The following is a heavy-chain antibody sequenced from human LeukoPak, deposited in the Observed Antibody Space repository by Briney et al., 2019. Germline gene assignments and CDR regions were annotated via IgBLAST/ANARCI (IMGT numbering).Heavy chain of an antibody. J-gene: IGHJ4*02. CDR1: GFTFSSYA. V-gene: IGHV3-23*01. Sequence: QTGGSLRLSCAASGFTFSSYAMRWVRQAPGKGLEWVSSVSGSGGSTYYADSVEGRFTISRDNSKNTLYLQMNSLRAEDTAVYYCAKPRAVGVNAFFDYWGQGTLVTVSS. CDR2: VSGSGGST. CDR3: AKPRAVGVNAFFDY.